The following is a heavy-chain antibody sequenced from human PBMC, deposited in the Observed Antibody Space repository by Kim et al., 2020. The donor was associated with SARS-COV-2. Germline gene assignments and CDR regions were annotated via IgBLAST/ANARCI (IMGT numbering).Heavy chain of an antibody. Sequence: SETLSLTCTVSGGSISSYYWSWIRQPPGKGLEWIGYIYYSGSTNYNPSLKSRVTISVDTSKNQFSLKLSSVTAADTAVYYCARWGGYSSSSGGAFDIWGQGTMVTVSS. CDR1: GGSISSYY. D-gene: IGHD6-6*01. V-gene: IGHV4-59*01. CDR2: IYYSGST. J-gene: IGHJ3*02. CDR3: ARWGGYSSSSGGAFDI.